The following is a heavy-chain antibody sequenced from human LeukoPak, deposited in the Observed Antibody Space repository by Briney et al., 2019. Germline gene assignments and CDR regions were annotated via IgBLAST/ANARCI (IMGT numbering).Heavy chain of an antibody. CDR3: ARASGSYGSGSYYYYGMDV. V-gene: IGHV4-38-2*01. CDR2: IFHSGST. CDR1: GYSISSGYY. J-gene: IGHJ6*04. Sequence: SETLSLTCAVSGYSISSGYYWGWIRPPPGKGLEWIGSIFHSGSTYYNPSLKSRVNMSVDTSKNQISLKLGSVTAADTAVYYCARASGSYGSGSYYYYGMDVWGKGTTVTVSS. D-gene: IGHD3-10*01.